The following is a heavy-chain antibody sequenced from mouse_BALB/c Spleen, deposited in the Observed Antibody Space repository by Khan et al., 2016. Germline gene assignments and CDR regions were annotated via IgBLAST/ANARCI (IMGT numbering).Heavy chain of an antibody. D-gene: IGHD4-1*01. CDR2: ILPGSGST. V-gene: IGHV1-9*01. CDR3: ARNWAVDY. J-gene: IGHJ2*01. Sequence: QVRLQQSGAEMMKPGASVKISCRATGYTFSSYWIEWIKQRPGHGLEWIGQILPGSGSTHYNENFKGQATFTADTSSNTVYMQLSSLTSEDSAVYYCARNWAVDYWGQGTTLTVSS. CDR1: GYTFSSYW.